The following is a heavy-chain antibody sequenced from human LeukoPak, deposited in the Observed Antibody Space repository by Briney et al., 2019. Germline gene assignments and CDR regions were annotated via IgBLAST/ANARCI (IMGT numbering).Heavy chain of an antibody. CDR2: IASSGRTR. D-gene: IGHD6-19*01. J-gene: IGHJ4*02. CDR1: GFPFSFFE. Sequence: GGSLRLSCAVSGFPFSFFEINWVRQAPGKRLEWVSNIASSGRTRYYADSVKGRFSISRDNAKNSLYLQMNTLRVEDTGVYYCALLAVASDFDYWGQGALVTVSS. V-gene: IGHV3-48*03. CDR3: ALLAVASDFDY.